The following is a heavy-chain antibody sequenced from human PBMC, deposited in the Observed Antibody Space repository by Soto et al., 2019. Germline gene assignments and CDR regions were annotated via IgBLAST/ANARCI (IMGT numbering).Heavy chain of an antibody. CDR2: ISGSSSTI. J-gene: IGHJ6*02. CDR3: ARDSSGWSYGMDV. V-gene: IGHV3-48*01. CDR1: GFIFSSYS. Sequence: GGSLRLSCAASGFIFSSYSMNWVRQAPGKGLEWVSYISGSSSTIYYADSVKGRFTISRDNAKDSLFLQMNSLRAEDTAVYYCARDSSGWSYGMDVWGQGTTVTVSS. D-gene: IGHD6-19*01.